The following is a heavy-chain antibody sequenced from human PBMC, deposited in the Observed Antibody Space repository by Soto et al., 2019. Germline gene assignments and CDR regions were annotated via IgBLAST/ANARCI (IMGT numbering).Heavy chain of an antibody. CDR1: GGSISSYY. V-gene: IGHV4-59*01. J-gene: IGHJ6*02. D-gene: IGHD6-19*01. CDR3: ARVGQYSSGWYLYYYYGMDV. Sequence: PSETLSLTCPVSGGSISSYYWSWIRQPPGKGLEWIGYIYYSVSTNYNPSLKSRVTISVDTSKNQFSLKLSSVTAADTAVYYCARVGQYSSGWYLYYYYGMDVWGQGTTVTVSS. CDR2: IYYSVST.